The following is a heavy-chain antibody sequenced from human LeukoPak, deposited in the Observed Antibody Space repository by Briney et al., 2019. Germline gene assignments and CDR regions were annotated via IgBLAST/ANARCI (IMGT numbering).Heavy chain of an antibody. D-gene: IGHD6-19*01. Sequence: GGSLRLSCAASGFTFSSYSMNWVRQAPGKGLVWVSRINSDGSTTNYADSVKGRFTISRDNAKNTLYLQMNSLRAEDTAVYYCARGWLGFDYWGQGTLVTVSS. V-gene: IGHV3-74*01. CDR2: INSDGSTT. J-gene: IGHJ4*02. CDR3: ARGWLGFDY. CDR1: GFTFSSYS.